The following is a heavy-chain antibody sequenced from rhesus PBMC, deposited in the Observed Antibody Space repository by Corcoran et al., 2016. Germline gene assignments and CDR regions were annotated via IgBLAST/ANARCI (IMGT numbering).Heavy chain of an antibody. J-gene: IGHJ4*01. CDR1: GGSISSSNW. V-gene: IGHV4-93*01. Sequence: QVQLQESGPAVVKPSETLSLTCAVSGGSISSSNWWRWMRQSPGKGLEWIGGIYGSGGSTEYNPSLKSRVTISKDTSKNQFSLKLSSVTAADTAVYYCARDQVRLGSRDYWGQGVLVTVSS. CDR2: IYGSGGST. D-gene: IGHD2-21*01. CDR3: ARDQVRLGSRDY.